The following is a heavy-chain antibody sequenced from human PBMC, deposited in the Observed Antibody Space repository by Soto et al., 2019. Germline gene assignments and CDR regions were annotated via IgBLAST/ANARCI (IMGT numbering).Heavy chain of an antibody. D-gene: IGHD6-6*01. J-gene: IGHJ6*02. Sequence: PSETLSLTCAVSGGSISTINWWTWVRQPPGKGLDWIGEIYQTGSTSCNPSLESRVTISIDKSKNQFSLKLRSVTAADTAVYYCARVSSSSAFGMDVWGQGTTVTVSS. CDR1: GGSISTINW. CDR3: ARVSSSSAFGMDV. CDR2: IYQTGST. V-gene: IGHV4-4*02.